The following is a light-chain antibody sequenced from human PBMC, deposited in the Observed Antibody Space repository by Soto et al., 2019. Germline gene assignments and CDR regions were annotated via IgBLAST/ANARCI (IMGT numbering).Light chain of an antibody. Sequence: QSALTQPASVSGSPGQSITISCTGTRSDVGGYNYVYWHQQHPGKAHKLMIYDVTNRPSGVSDRFTGSKSGNTASLTISGLQAEDEADYYCSSYTSSSTYGFGAGTKVTVL. CDR3: SSYTSSSTYG. CDR2: DVT. CDR1: RSDVGGYNY. J-gene: IGLJ1*01. V-gene: IGLV2-14*01.